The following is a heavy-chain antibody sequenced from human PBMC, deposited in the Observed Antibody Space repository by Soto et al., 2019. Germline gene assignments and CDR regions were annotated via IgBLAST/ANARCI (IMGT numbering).Heavy chain of an antibody. V-gene: IGHV4-4*07. D-gene: IGHD1-1*01. Sequence: QVQLQESGPGLVKPSETLSLTCTVSGASISGFYWSWIRKSAGKGLEWIGRIYATGTTDYNPSLKSRVMMSVDTSKKQFSLKLRSVTAADTAVYYCVRDGTKTLRAWFDPWGQGLSVTVSS. J-gene: IGHJ5*02. CDR1: GASISGFY. CDR3: VRDGTKTLRAWFDP. CDR2: IYATGTT.